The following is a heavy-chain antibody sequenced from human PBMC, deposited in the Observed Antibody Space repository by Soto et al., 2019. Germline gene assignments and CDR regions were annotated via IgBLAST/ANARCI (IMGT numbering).Heavy chain of an antibody. D-gene: IGHD4-17*01. Sequence: PSETLSLTCTVSGGSISSSSYYWGWIRQPPGKGLEWIGSIYYSGSTYYNPSLKSRVTISVDTSKNQFSLKLSSVTAADTAVYYCARLDGDPLYYYYYSGMDVWGQGTTVTVYS. CDR3: ARLDGDPLYYYYYSGMDV. J-gene: IGHJ6*02. CDR2: IYYSGST. V-gene: IGHV4-39*01. CDR1: GGSISSSSYY.